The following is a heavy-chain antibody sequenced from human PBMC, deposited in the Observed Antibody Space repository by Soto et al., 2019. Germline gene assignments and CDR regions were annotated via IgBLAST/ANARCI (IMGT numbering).Heavy chain of an antibody. CDR2: ISYDGSNK. CDR1: GFTFSSYA. CDR3: ARDSCSGGSCYGYYGMDV. J-gene: IGHJ6*02. Sequence: GGSLRLSCAASGFTFSSYAMHWVRQAPGKGLEWVAVISYDGSNKYYADSVKGRLPISRDNSKNTLYLQMNSLRAEDTAVYYCARDSCSGGSCYGYYGMDVWGQGTTVTVSS. D-gene: IGHD2-15*01. V-gene: IGHV3-30-3*01.